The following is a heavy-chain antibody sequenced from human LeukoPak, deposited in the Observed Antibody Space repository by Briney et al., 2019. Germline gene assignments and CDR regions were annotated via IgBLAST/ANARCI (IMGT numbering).Heavy chain of an antibody. D-gene: IGHD6-19*01. CDR3: AKEGVRAVAGTGLDY. Sequence: PGASLRLSCAASGFTFSSYAMSWVRQAPGKGLEWVSAISGSGGSTYYADSVKGRFTISRDNSKNTLYLQMNSLRAEDTAVYYCAKEGVRAVAGTGLDYWGQGTLVTVSS. CDR1: GFTFSSYA. CDR2: ISGSGGST. J-gene: IGHJ4*02. V-gene: IGHV3-23*01.